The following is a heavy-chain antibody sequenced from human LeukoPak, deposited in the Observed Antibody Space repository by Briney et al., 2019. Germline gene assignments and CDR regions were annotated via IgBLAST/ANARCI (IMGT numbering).Heavy chain of an antibody. CDR1: GFTLGSYW. D-gene: IGHD1-1*01. J-gene: IGHJ4*02. CDR3: ARTTYGDY. Sequence: PGGSLRLSCAAAGFTLGSYWMTWVRQAPRKGLEWAAAIKEDGSETYYVDSVKGRFTISRDNAKNSLYLQMSSLRAEDTAAYYCARTTYGDYWGQGTLVTVSS. CDR2: IKEDGSET. V-gene: IGHV3-7*02.